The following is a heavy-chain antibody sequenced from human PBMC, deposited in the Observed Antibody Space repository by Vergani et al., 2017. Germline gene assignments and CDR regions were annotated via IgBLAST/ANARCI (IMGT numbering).Heavy chain of an antibody. D-gene: IGHD3-3*01. V-gene: IGHV5-51*01. CDR3: ARGTDGRFLEWLFRVDP. CDR1: GYSFTSYW. Sequence: EVQLVQSGAEVKKPGESLKISCKGSGYSFTSYWIGWVRQMPGKGLDGMGIIYRGDSNTRYSPSFQGQVSISADKSISIVYLQWSSLKASDTAMYYCARGTDGRFLEWLFRVDPWGQGTLVTVSS. CDR2: IYRGDSNT. J-gene: IGHJ5*02.